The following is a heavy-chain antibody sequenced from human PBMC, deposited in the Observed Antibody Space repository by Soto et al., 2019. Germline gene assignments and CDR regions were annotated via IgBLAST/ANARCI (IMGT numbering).Heavy chain of an antibody. CDR2: ISSSSSTI. Sequence: EVQLVESGGGLVQPGGSLRLSGAASGFTFSSYSMNWVRQAPGKGLEWVSYISSSSSTIYYADSVKGRFTISRDNAKNSLYLQMNSLRDEDTAVYYCAREQLTTMVRGDTFDYWGQGTLVTVSS. V-gene: IGHV3-48*02. CDR1: GFTFSSYS. CDR3: AREQLTTMVRGDTFDY. J-gene: IGHJ4*02. D-gene: IGHD3-10*01.